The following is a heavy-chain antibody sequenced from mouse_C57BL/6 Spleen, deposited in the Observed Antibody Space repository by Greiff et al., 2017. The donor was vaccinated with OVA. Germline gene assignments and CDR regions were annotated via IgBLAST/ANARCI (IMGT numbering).Heavy chain of an antibody. D-gene: IGHD2-5*01. CDR1: GFTFSSYA. J-gene: IGHJ3*01. V-gene: IGHV5-4*01. CDR2: ISDGGSYT. Sequence: EVKLVESGGGLVKPGGSLKLSCAASGFTFSSYAMSWVRQTPEKRLEWVATISDGGSYTYYPDNVKGRFTISRDNAKNNLYLQMSHLKSEDTAMYYCARDGGSYYSNYGWFAYWGQGTLVTVSA. CDR3: ARDGGSYYSNYGWFAY.